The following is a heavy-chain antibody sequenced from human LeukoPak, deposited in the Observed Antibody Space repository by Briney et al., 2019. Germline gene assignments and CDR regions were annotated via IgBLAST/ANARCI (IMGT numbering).Heavy chain of an antibody. Sequence: PGGSLRLSCAASGFTFSSYAMTWVRQTPGKGLEWVSGISASGGSTYYVDSVKGRFIISRDNSKNTLYLQMNSLRAEDTAVYYCAKDGRVAVAGNNYYYYMDVWGKGTTVTVSS. CDR3: AKDGRVAVAGNNYYYYMDV. D-gene: IGHD6-19*01. CDR1: GFTFSSYA. V-gene: IGHV3-23*01. J-gene: IGHJ6*03. CDR2: ISASGGST.